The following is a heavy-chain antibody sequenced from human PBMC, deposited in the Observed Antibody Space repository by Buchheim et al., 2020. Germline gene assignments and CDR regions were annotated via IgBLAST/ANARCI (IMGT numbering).Heavy chain of an antibody. V-gene: IGHV3-30*04. CDR1: GFTFSSYA. Sequence: QVQLVESGGGVVQPGRSLRLSCAASGFTFSSYAMHWVRQAPGKGLEWVAVISYDGSNKYYADSVKGRFTISRDNSKSTLYLQMNSLRAEDTAVYYCARDGDYCDSSGYYDYWGQGTL. D-gene: IGHD3-22*01. J-gene: IGHJ4*02. CDR3: ARDGDYCDSSGYYDY. CDR2: ISYDGSNK.